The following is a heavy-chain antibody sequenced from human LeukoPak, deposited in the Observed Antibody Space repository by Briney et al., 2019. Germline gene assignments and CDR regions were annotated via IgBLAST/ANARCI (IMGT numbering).Heavy chain of an antibody. CDR2: INPNSGGT. CDR1: GYTFTGYY. D-gene: IGHD6-13*01. Sequence: ASVKVSCKASGYTFTGYYMHWVRQAPGQGLEWMGWINPNSGGTNYAQKFQGRVTMTRDTSISTAYMELSRLRSDDTAVYYCARAAAAGTSYDDFDIWGQGTMVTVSS. J-gene: IGHJ3*02. CDR3: ARAAAAGTSYDDFDI. V-gene: IGHV1-2*02.